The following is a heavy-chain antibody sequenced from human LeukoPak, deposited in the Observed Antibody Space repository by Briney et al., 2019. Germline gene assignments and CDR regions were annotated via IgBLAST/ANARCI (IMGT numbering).Heavy chain of an antibody. CDR1: GYSFTSYW. V-gene: IGHV5-51*01. CDR2: IYPGDSDT. Sequence: GASLKISCKGSGYSFTSYWLGWVRQIPGEGLEWVGIIYPGDSDTRYSPSFQGQVTISADKSISTAYLQWSSLNASDTAMYYCALYGSGSQSHMDVWGKGTTVTVSS. D-gene: IGHD3-10*01. CDR3: ALYGSGSQSHMDV. J-gene: IGHJ6*03.